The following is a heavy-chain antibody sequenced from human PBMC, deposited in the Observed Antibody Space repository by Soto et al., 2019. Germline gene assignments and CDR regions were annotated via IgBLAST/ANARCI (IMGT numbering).Heavy chain of an antibody. D-gene: IGHD2-2*01. CDR1: GFTFSSYA. CDR3: AKGNIVVVPAAIDC. CDR2: ISGSGGST. Sequence: GGSLRLSCAASGFTFSSYAMSWVRPAPRKGLEWVSAISGSGGSTYYADSVKGRFTISRDNSKNTLYLQMNSLRAEDTAVYYCAKGNIVVVPAAIDCWGQGTLVTVSS. J-gene: IGHJ4*02. V-gene: IGHV3-23*01.